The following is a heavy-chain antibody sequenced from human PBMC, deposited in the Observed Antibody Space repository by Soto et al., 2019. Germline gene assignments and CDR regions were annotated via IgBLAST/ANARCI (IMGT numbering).Heavy chain of an antibody. CDR2: ISGSGGST. V-gene: IGHV3-23*01. Sequence: QPGGSLRLSCAASGFTFSSYAMSWVRQAPGKGLEWVSAISGSGGSTYYADSVKGRFTISRDNSKNTLYLQMNSLRAEDTAVYYCAKDMKSATGTISFLPYYYMDVWGKGTTVTVSS. D-gene: IGHD1-7*01. J-gene: IGHJ6*03. CDR1: GFTFSSYA. CDR3: AKDMKSATGTISFLPYYYMDV.